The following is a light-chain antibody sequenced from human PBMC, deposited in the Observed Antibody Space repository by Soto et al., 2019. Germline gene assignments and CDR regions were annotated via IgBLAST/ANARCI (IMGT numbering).Light chain of an antibody. CDR3: QRRSNWPLT. V-gene: IGKV3-11*01. Sequence: EIVLTQSPATLSLSPGERATLSCRASQSVSSYLAWYQQKPGQAPRLLIYDASNRATGIPARFSGSGSGTYFTLTISSLEPEDFAVYYCQRRSNWPLTFGGGTNVEIK. J-gene: IGKJ4*01. CDR1: QSVSSY. CDR2: DAS.